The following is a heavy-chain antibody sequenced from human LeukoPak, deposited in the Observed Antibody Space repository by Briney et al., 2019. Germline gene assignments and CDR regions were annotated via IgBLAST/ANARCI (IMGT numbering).Heavy chain of an antibody. CDR2: ISYDGSNK. J-gene: IGHJ3*02. CDR1: GFTFSSYG. V-gene: IGHV3-30*18. Sequence: LRLSCAASGFTFSSYGMHWVRQAPGKGLEWVAVISYDGSNKYYADSVKGRFTISRDNSKNTLYLQMNSLRAEDTAVYYCANTEALGYSGYDSYAFDIWGQGTMVTVSS. CDR3: ANTEALGYSGYDSYAFDI. D-gene: IGHD5-12*01.